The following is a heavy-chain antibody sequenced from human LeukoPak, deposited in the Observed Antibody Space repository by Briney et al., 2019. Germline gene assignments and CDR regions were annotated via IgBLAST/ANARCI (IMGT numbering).Heavy chain of an antibody. Sequence: SETLSLTCAVYGGSFSSHYWSWIRQPPGKGLEWIGYIYYSGSTNYNPSLKSRVTISLDTSKNQFSLKLNSVTAADTAVYYCARGGYYGSGNDFRFDPWGQGTLVTVSS. V-gene: IGHV4-59*11. CDR3: ARGGYYGSGNDFRFDP. CDR1: GGSFSSHY. D-gene: IGHD3-10*01. CDR2: IYYSGST. J-gene: IGHJ5*02.